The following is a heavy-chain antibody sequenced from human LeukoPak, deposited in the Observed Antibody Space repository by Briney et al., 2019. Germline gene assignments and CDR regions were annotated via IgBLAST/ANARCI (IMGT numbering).Heavy chain of an antibody. CDR3: AREGNWGSSDY. Sequence: SETLSLTCTVSGGSISSYYWSWIRQPAGKGLEWIGRIYTSGSTNYSPSLKNRVTMSIDTSKNQFSLKLSSVTAADTAVYYCAREGNWGSSDYWGQGSLVTVSS. J-gene: IGHJ4*02. V-gene: IGHV4-4*07. CDR1: GGSISSYY. D-gene: IGHD7-27*01. CDR2: IYTSGST.